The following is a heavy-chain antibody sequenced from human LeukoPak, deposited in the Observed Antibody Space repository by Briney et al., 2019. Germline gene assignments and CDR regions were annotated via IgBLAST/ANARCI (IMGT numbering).Heavy chain of an antibody. D-gene: IGHD3-22*01. CDR1: GDSVSSNSAA. Sequence: SQTLSLTCAISGDSVSSNSAAWNWIRQSPSRGLEWLGSTYYRSKWYNDYAVSVKSRMTINPDTSKNQFSLQLNSVTPEDTAVYYCARGKGIVVLRYYYGMDVWGQGTTVTVSS. V-gene: IGHV6-1*01. CDR3: ARGKGIVVLRYYYGMDV. J-gene: IGHJ6*02. CDR2: TYYRSKWYN.